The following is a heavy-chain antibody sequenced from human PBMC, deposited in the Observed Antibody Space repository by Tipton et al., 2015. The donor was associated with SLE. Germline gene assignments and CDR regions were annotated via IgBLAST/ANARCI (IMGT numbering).Heavy chain of an antibody. J-gene: IGHJ3*02. CDR2: IYYSGST. CDR3: ARESSSSFCAFDI. CDR1: GGSFSSYY. D-gene: IGHD6-6*01. V-gene: IGHV4-39*07. Sequence: TLSLTCAVYGGSFSSYYWGWIRQPPGKGLEWIGSIYYSGSTYYNPSLKSRVTISVDTSKNQFSLKLSSVTAADTAVYYCARESSSSFCAFDIWGQGTMVTVSS.